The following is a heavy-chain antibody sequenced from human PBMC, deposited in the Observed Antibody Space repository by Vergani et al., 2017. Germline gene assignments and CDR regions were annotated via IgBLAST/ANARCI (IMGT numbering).Heavy chain of an antibody. V-gene: IGHV1-2*02. D-gene: IGHD2-2*01. CDR3: ARVGTSSNRDYFDY. CDR2: INPNSGGT. Sequence: QVQLVQSGAEVKKPGASVKVSCKASGYTFTDYFMHWVRQAPGQGLEWMGWINPNSGGTNYAQKFQGRVTMTRDTSISTAYMELSNLSSDDTAVYYCARVGTSSNRDYFDYRGQGTLVTVSS. CDR1: GYTFTDYF. J-gene: IGHJ4*02.